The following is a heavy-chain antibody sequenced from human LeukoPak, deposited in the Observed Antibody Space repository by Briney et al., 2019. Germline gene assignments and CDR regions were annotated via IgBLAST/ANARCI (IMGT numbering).Heavy chain of an antibody. CDR1: GYIFTSYW. D-gene: IGHD6-25*01. V-gene: IGHV5-51*01. CDR2: IYPGDSDT. CDR3: ARRGQADYYYYYYMDV. J-gene: IGHJ6*03. Sequence: GESLKISCKGSGYIFTSYWIGWVRQMPGKGLEWMGIIYPGDSDTRYSPSFQGQVTITADKSISTAYLQWSSLKASDTAMYYCARRGQADYYYYYYMDVWGKGTTVTVSS.